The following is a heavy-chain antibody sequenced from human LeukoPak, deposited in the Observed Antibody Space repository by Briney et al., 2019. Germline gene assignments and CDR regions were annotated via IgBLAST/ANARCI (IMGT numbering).Heavy chain of an antibody. CDR2: INPNSGGT. V-gene: IGHV1-2*02. CDR1: GYTLTGYY. D-gene: IGHD6-19*01. J-gene: IGHJ5*02. CDR3: ARDGGVAGTGGDWFDP. Sequence: ASVKVSCKASGYTLTGYYMHWVRQAPGQGLEWMGWINPNSGGTNYAQKFQGRVTMTRDTSISTAYMELSRLRSDDTAVYYCARDGGVAGTGGDWFDPWGQGTLVTVFS.